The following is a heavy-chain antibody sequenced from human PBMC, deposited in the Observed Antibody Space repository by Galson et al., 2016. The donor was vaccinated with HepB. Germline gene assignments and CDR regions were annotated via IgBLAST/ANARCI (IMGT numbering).Heavy chain of an antibody. CDR1: GDSITSGRYY. D-gene: IGHD1-26*01. CDR3: ARDNSGSYVDY. CDR2: ITYSGST. J-gene: IGHJ4*02. V-gene: IGHV4-61*01. Sequence: ETLSLTCTVSGDSITSGRYYWSWMRQPPGKGLEWIGFITYSGSTNSNSSLKSRVTISVGMSKDQFSLKLTTVTAADTAVYYCARDNSGSYVDYWGQGILVTVSS.